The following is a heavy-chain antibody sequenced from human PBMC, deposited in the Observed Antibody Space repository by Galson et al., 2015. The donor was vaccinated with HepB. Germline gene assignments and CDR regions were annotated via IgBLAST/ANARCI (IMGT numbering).Heavy chain of an antibody. V-gene: IGHV5-10-1*01. CDR3: ARPGSSSWYLEH. Sequence: QSGAEVKKPGESLRISCKGSGYSFTSYWISWVRQVPGKGLEWMGRIDPSDSYTNYSPSFQGHVTISADKSISTAYLQWSSLKASDTAVYYCARPGSSSWYLEHWGQGTLVTVSS. J-gene: IGHJ1*01. CDR2: IDPSDSYT. D-gene: IGHD6-13*01. CDR1: GYSFTSYW.